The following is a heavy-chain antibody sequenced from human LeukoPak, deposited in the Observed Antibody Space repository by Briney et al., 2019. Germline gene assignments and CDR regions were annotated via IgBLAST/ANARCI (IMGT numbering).Heavy chain of an antibody. J-gene: IGHJ6*02. CDR2: INPNSGGT. D-gene: IGHD2-2*01. CDR1: GYTFTGYY. Sequence: ASVKVSCKSSGYTFTGYYMHWVRQAPGQGLEWMGWINPNSGGTNYAQKFQGRVTMTRDTSISTAYMELSRLRSDDTAVYYCARAGFVVVPAATPYYYYYGMDVWGQGTTVTVSS. CDR3: ARAGFVVVPAATPYYYYYGMDV. V-gene: IGHV1-2*02.